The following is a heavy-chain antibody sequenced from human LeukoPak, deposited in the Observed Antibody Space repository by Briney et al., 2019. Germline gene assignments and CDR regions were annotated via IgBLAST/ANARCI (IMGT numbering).Heavy chain of an antibody. D-gene: IGHD3-10*01. V-gene: IGHV4-61*02. CDR2: IYPNGNT. J-gene: IGHJ4*02. CDR1: GDSISSGGYY. Sequence: SETLXLTCTVSGDSISSGGYYWSWIRRPAGKGLEWIGRIYPNGNTNYNPSLQSRVTMSIDTTKKQFSLKLSSVTAADTAAYYCCLWFGYYWGRGTLVTVSS. CDR3: CLWFGYY.